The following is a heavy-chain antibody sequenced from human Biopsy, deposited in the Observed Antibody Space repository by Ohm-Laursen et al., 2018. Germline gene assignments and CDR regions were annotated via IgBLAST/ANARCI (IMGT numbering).Heavy chain of an antibody. CDR1: GDSISSDYY. V-gene: IGHV4-31*02. CDR3: TRKPNSLYYFDH. Sequence: TLYLTWTVSGDSISSDYYWTWIRQVPGEGLEWIAYMHHSGPTYTYYNPSLKSRVAISVEVSKNQFSLKVSSVTAADTAVYFCTRKPNSLYYFDHWGQGTLVTVSS. D-gene: IGHD1-14*01. J-gene: IGHJ4*02. CDR2: MHHSGPT.